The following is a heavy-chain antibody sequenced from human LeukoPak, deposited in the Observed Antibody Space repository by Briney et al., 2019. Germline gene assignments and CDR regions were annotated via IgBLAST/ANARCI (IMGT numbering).Heavy chain of an antibody. CDR2: IYYSGST. D-gene: IGHD2-15*01. CDR3: ARRVVVVAATRGWFDP. V-gene: IGHV4-39*07. CDR1: GGSLSPHY. J-gene: IGHJ5*02. Sequence: SETLSLTCAVSGGSLSPHYWGWICQPPGKGLEWIGSIYYSGSTYYNPSLKSRVTISVDTSKNQFSLKLSSVTAADTAVYYCARRVVVVAATRGWFDPWGQGTLVTVSS.